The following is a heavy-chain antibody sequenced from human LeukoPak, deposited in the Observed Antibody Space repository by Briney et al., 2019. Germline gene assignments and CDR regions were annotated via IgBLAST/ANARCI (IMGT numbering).Heavy chain of an antibody. Sequence: ASVKVSCKASGYTFTSYDINWVRQATGQGLEWMGWMNPNSGNTGYAQKFQGRVTMTRNTSISTAYMELSSLRSEDTAVYYCARFPNTAMVMGLEYYYYGMDVWGQGTTVTVSS. J-gene: IGHJ6*02. V-gene: IGHV1-8*01. CDR2: MNPNSGNT. CDR3: ARFPNTAMVMGLEYYYYGMDV. D-gene: IGHD5-18*01. CDR1: GYTFTSYD.